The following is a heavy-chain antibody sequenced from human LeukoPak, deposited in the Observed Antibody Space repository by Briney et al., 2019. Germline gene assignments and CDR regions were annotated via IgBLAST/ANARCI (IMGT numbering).Heavy chain of an antibody. V-gene: IGHV3-53*05. CDR3: AKLRFIAVAGNFDY. CDR2: IYSGGST. D-gene: IGHD6-13*01. Sequence: GGSLRLSCAASGFTVSSNYMSWVRQAPGKGLEWVSVIYSGGSTYYADSVKGRFTISRDNSKNTLYLQMNSLRAEDTAVYYCAKLRFIAVAGNFDYWGQGTLVTVSS. CDR1: GFTVSSNY. J-gene: IGHJ4*02.